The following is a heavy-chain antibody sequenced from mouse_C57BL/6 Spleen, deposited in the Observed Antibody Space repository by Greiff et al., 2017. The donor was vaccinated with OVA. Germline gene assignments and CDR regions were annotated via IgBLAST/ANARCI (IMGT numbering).Heavy chain of an antibody. Sequence: QVQLQQPGTELVKPGASVKLSCKASGYTFTSYWMHWVKQRPGQDLEWIGNINPSNGGTNYNKKFKSKATLTVDKSSITAYMQLSSLTSEDSAVYYCARGEPNCDIDDWGKGTSVTVSS. CDR2: INPSNGGT. CDR3: ARGEPNCDIDD. CDR1: GYTFTSYW. J-gene: IGHJ4*01. D-gene: IGHD4-1*01. V-gene: IGHV1-53*01.